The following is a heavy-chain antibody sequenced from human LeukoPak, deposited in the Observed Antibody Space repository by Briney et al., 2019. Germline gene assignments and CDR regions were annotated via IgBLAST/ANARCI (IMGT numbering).Heavy chain of an antibody. CDR3: ARPRGSLSHAFDI. CDR2: IYYSGST. J-gene: IGHJ3*02. Sequence: SETLSLTCTVSGGSISSYYWSWIRQPPGKGLEWIGYIYYSGSTSYNPSLKSRVTILVDTSKDQFSLKLSSVTAADTAVYYCARPRGSLSHAFDIWGQGTMVTVSS. V-gene: IGHV4-59*08. CDR1: GGSISSYY.